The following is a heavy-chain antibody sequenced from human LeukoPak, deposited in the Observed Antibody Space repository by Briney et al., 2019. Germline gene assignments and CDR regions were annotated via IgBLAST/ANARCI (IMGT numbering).Heavy chain of an antibody. Sequence: GASVKVSCKASGYTFTSYGISWVRQAPGQGLEWMGWISAYNGNTNYAQKLQGRVTMTTDTSTSTAYMELRSLRSDDTAVYYCAREIVVVPAAISDYYMDVWGKGTTVTVSS. CDR3: AREIVVVPAAISDYYMDV. CDR1: GYTFTSYG. V-gene: IGHV1-18*01. CDR2: ISAYNGNT. D-gene: IGHD2-2*01. J-gene: IGHJ6*03.